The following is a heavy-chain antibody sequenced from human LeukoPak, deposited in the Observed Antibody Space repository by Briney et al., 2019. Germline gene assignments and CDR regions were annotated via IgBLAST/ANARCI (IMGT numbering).Heavy chain of an antibody. D-gene: IGHD7-27*01. Sequence: GGSLRLSCAASGFTLSSYAMSWVRQAPGKGLEWVSSISGGGVGTFYADSVKGRFTISRDNSKKTLYLQMNSLRAEDTAVYYCARQLQPLGHSDHWGQGTLVTVSS. J-gene: IGHJ4*02. V-gene: IGHV3-23*01. CDR3: ARQLQPLGHSDH. CDR1: GFTLSSYA. CDR2: ISGGGVGT.